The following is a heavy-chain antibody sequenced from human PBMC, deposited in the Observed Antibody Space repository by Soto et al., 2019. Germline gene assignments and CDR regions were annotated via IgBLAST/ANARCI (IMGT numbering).Heavy chain of an antibody. Sequence: PSETLSLTCTLSGGSISTGGYYWSWIRQYPGKGLEWLGYIDGSGYTFYNPSLQSRLTLSMATSKNQFSLKLSAATAADTAVYFCARKQAGFFYGIDYWGQGTLVTVSS. CDR1: GGSISTGGYY. J-gene: IGHJ4*02. CDR2: IDGSGYT. D-gene: IGHD3-3*01. V-gene: IGHV4-31*03. CDR3: ARKQAGFFYGIDY.